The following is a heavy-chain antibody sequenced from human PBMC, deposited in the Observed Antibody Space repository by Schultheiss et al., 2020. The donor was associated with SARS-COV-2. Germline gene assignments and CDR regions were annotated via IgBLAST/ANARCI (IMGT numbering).Heavy chain of an antibody. V-gene: IGHV4-59*01. CDR1: GGSISSYY. CDR3: ARYYDFWSGYRYGMDV. CDR2: IYYSGST. D-gene: IGHD3-3*01. Sequence: SETLSLTCTVSGGSISSYYWSWIRQPPGKGLEWIGYIYYSGSTNYNPSLKSRVTISVDTSKNQFSLKLSSVTAADTAVYYCARYYDFWSGYRYGMDVWGQGTTVTDSS. J-gene: IGHJ6*02.